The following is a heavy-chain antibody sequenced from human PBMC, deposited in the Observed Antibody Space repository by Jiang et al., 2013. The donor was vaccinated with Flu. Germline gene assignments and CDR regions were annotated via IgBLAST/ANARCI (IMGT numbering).Heavy chain of an antibody. Sequence: GAEVKKPGSSVKVSCKASGGTFSSFTITWVRQAPGQGLEWMGRIIPVFDMTNYAQKFHGRVTITADKSTNTAFMELTSLTSEDTAIYYCARAPTVTTLGNWFDPWGQGTLVTVSS. CDR1: GGTFSSFT. J-gene: IGHJ5*02. V-gene: IGHV1-69*02. CDR2: IIPVFDMT. CDR3: ARAPTVTTLGNWFDP. D-gene: IGHD4-17*01.